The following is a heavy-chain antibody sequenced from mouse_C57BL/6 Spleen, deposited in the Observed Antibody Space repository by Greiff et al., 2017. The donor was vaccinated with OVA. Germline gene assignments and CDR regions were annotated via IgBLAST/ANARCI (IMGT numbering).Heavy chain of an antibody. CDR2: ISYDGSN. CDR3: ARTDDYDSFDY. J-gene: IGHJ2*01. Sequence: ESGPGLVKPSQSLSLTCSVTGYSITSGYYWNWIRQFPGNKLEWMGYISYDGSNNYNPSLKNRISITRDTSKNQFFLKLNSVTTEDTATYYCARTDDYDSFDYWGQGTTLTVSS. V-gene: IGHV3-6*01. CDR1: GYSITSGYY. D-gene: IGHD2-4*01.